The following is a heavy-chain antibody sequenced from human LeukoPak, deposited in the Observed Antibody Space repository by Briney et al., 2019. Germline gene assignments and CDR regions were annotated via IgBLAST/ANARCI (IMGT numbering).Heavy chain of an antibody. V-gene: IGHV1-69*13. CDR3: ARAFTGYCNGGTCYSDN. D-gene: IGHD2-15*01. Sequence: ASVKVSCKASGGTFSSYAISWVRQAPGQGLEWMGGIIPIFGTANYAQKFQGRVTITADESTSTAYMELSSLRSEDTAVYYCARAFTGYCNGGTCYSDNWGQGTLVTVSS. CDR2: IIPIFGTA. J-gene: IGHJ4*02. CDR1: GGTFSSYA.